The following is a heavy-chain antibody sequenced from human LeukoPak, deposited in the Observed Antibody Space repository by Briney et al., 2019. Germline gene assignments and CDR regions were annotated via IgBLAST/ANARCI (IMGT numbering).Heavy chain of an antibody. Sequence: ASVKVSCKASGYTFTNYGISWVRQAPGLGLEWMGWISAYNGNTNYPQKFQARVTMTTDTSTSIAYMELRSLRYDDTAVYFCGRSFGNYYGSGTPPLYFDYWGQGTLVTVSS. CDR2: ISAYNGNT. V-gene: IGHV1-18*01. CDR1: GYTFTNYG. D-gene: IGHD3-10*01. CDR3: GRSFGNYYGSGTPPLYFDY. J-gene: IGHJ4*02.